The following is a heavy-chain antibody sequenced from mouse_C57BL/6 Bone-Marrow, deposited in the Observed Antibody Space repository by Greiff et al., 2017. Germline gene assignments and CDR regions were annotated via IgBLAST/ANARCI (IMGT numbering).Heavy chain of an antibody. Sequence: EVKLVESGGGLVKPGGSLKLSCAASGFTFSSYAMSWVRQTPEKRLEWVATISDGGSYTYYPDNVKGRFTISRDNAKNNLYLQMSHLKSEDTAMYYWARDKGYDYDGFAYWGQGTLVTVSA. D-gene: IGHD2-4*01. CDR1: GFTFSSYA. J-gene: IGHJ3*01. CDR3: ARDKGYDYDGFAY. V-gene: IGHV5-4*01. CDR2: ISDGGSYT.